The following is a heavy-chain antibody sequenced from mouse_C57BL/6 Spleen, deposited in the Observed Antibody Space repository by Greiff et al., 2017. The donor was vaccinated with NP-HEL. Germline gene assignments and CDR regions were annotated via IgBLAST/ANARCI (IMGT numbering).Heavy chain of an antibody. CDR3: ASLYGSSYYYAMDY. J-gene: IGHJ4*01. CDR2: ISGGGGNT. Sequence: DVKLVESGGGLVKPGGSLKLSCAASGFTFSSYTMSWVRQTPEKRLEWVATISGGGGNTYYPDSVKGRFTISRDNAKNTLYLQMSSLRSEDTALYYCASLYGSSYYYAMDYWGQGTSVTVSS. CDR1: GFTFSSYT. V-gene: IGHV5-9*01. D-gene: IGHD1-1*01.